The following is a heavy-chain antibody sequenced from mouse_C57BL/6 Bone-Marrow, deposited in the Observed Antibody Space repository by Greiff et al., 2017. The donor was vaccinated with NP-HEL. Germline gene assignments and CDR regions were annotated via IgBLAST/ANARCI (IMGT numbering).Heavy chain of an antibody. V-gene: IGHV5-4*01. CDR3: ARDQDTTVVAFDY. J-gene: IGHJ2*01. CDR2: ISDGGSYT. D-gene: IGHD1-1*01. CDR1: GFTFSSYA. Sequence: EVKLQESGGGLVKPGGSLKLSCAASGFTFSSYAMSWVRQTPEKRLEWVATISDGGSYTYYPDNVKGRFTISRDNAKNNLYLQMSHLKSEDTAMYYCARDQDTTVVAFDYWGQGTTLTVSS.